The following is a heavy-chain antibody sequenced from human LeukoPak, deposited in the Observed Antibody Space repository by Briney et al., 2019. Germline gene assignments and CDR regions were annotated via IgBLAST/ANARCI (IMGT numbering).Heavy chain of an antibody. CDR1: GYSFSTYG. V-gene: IGHV1-18*01. Sequence: ASVTVSFTASGYSFSTYGITWVRQAPGQGLEWVGWISAYNGNTNYAQKLQGRVTMTTDTSTNTAYMELRSLRSDDTAVYYCARGSKWEHLDYWGQGTLVTVSS. D-gene: IGHD1-26*01. CDR3: ARGSKWEHLDY. CDR2: ISAYNGNT. J-gene: IGHJ4*02.